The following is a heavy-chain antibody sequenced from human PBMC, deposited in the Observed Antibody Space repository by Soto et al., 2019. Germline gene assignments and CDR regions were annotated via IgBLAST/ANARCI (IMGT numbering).Heavy chain of an antibody. CDR2: ISSGSGTI. V-gene: IGHV3-48*02. CDR1: GFTSSSYS. J-gene: IGHJ6*02. CDR3: ARARGSGTLYDVDG. Sequence: PGGSLRLSCVASGFTSSSYSMNWVRQAPGKGLEWVSYISSGSGTIYYADSVKGRFTISRDNAKNSLFLQMNSLRDEDTAVYYCARARGSGTLYDVDGWGQGTTVTVAS. D-gene: IGHD3-10*01.